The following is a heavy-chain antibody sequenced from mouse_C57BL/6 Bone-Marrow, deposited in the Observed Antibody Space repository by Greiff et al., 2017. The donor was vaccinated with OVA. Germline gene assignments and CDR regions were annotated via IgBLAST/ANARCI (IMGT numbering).Heavy chain of an antibody. V-gene: IGHV1-55*01. Sequence: QVQLKESGAELVKPGASVKMSCKASGYTFTSYWITWVKQRPGQGLEWIGDIYPGSGSTNYNEKFKSKATLTVDTSSSTAYMPLSSLTSEDSAVYYCARIYAMDYWGQGTSVTVSS. CDR1: GYTFTSYW. CDR2: IYPGSGST. CDR3: ARIYAMDY. J-gene: IGHJ4*01.